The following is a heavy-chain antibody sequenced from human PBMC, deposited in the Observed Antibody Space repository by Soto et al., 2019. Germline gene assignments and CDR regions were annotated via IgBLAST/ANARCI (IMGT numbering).Heavy chain of an antibody. D-gene: IGHD1-26*01. V-gene: IGHV5-51*01. J-gene: IGHJ6*02. CDR3: ARLRGATISGMDV. CDR1: GYSFTSYW. Sequence: SGYSFTSYWIGWVRQMPGKGLEWMGIIYPGDSDTRYSPSFQGQVTISADKSISTAYLQWSSLKASDTAMYYCARLRGATISGMDVWGQGTTVTVSS. CDR2: IYPGDSDT.